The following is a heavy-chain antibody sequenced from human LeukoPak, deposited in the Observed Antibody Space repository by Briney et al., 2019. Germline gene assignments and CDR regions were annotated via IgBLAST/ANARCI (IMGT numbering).Heavy chain of an antibody. V-gene: IGHV3-30*04. CDR1: GFTFSSYD. J-gene: IGHJ4*02. Sequence: GGSLRLSCAASGFTFSSYDMHWLRQAPGKGLECVAFISDDGTNTYYADSVKGRFTISRDNSKNTLYLQMDSLRAEDTALYYCARSSSSGYAYYFDYWGQGTLVTVSS. CDR3: ARSSSSGYAYYFDY. CDR2: ISDDGTNT. D-gene: IGHD6-19*01.